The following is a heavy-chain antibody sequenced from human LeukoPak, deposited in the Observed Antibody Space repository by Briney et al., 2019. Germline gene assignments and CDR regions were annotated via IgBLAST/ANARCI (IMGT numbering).Heavy chain of an antibody. D-gene: IGHD3-16*01. Sequence: GGSLRLSCAASGFTVSSNYTSWVRQAPGKGLEWVSAISGSGGSTYYADSVKGRFTISRDNSKNTLYLQMNSLRAEDTAVYYCAKVFGPGIWGQGTMVTVSS. CDR2: ISGSGGST. V-gene: IGHV3-23*01. CDR1: GFTVSSNY. J-gene: IGHJ3*02. CDR3: AKVFGPGI.